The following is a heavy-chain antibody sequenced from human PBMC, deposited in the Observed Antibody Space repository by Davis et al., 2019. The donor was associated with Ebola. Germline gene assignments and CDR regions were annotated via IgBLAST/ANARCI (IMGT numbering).Heavy chain of an antibody. D-gene: IGHD1-26*01. V-gene: IGHV1-18*01. CDR2: LSAYNGNT. Sequence: ASVKVSCKASGYTFNNYAVSWVRQAPGQGLEWMGWLSAYNGNTNYAQILQGRVTMTTDTSTGTAYMELRSLRSDDTAVYFCARTSIVGTTTTASDIWGQGTLVTVSS. CDR3: ARTSIVGTTTTASDI. CDR1: GYTFNNYA. J-gene: IGHJ3*02.